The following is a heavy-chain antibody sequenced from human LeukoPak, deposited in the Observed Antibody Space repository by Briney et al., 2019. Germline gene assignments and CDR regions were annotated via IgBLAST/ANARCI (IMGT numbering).Heavy chain of an antibody. CDR2: VSGGGGIT. J-gene: IGHJ4*02. V-gene: IGHV3-23*01. D-gene: IGHD6-19*01. Sequence: PGGSLRLSCAASGFTFSSYAMSWVRQAPGKGLEWVSVVSGGGGITYYVDSVKGRLTISRDNAKNTLYLLMNSLRAEDTAVFYCAKTMTAGYSSGPSDYWGQGTLVTVSS. CDR3: AKTMTAGYSSGPSDY. CDR1: GFTFSSYA.